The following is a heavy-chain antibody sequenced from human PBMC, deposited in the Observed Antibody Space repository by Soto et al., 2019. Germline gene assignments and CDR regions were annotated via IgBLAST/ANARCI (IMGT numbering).Heavy chain of an antibody. Sequence: GASVKVSCKASGYTFTTYGISWVRQAPGQGLEWMGWISAYNGNTNYAQKFQDRVTMTTDTSTSTAYMELRSLRSDDTAVYYCARDSIYGDNFDYWGQGTLVTVSS. V-gene: IGHV1-18*01. CDR3: ARDSIYGDNFDY. CDR2: ISAYNGNT. J-gene: IGHJ4*02. CDR1: GYTFTTYG. D-gene: IGHD4-17*01.